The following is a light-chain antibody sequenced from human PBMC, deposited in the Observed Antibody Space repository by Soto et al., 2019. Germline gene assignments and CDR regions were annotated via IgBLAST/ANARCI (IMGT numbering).Light chain of an antibody. CDR2: DFS. CDR1: SSNVGGYSY. CDR3: RLYTHVSFLV. Sequence: QSALTQPASVSGSPRQSIAISCTGTSSNVGGYSYVSLYQQQPGKAPKLVISDFSNRPSGVSDLFSVSQSGNTALLTISGLQTPSAASYFSRLYTHVSFLVFGNRTXVTAL. J-gene: IGLJ1*01. V-gene: IGLV2-14*01.